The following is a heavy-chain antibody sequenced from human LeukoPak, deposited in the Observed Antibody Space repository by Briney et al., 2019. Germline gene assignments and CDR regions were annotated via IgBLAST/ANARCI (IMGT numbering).Heavy chain of an antibody. D-gene: IGHD6-25*01. V-gene: IGHV4-39*07. CDR3: AKDFSSASYTYYYYYMDV. J-gene: IGHJ6*03. Sequence: MSSETLSLTCTVSGGSITTTTYYWGWIRQPPGKGLEWIGSIYYSGNTYYNPSLKSRVTISLDTSKNQFSLKVSSVTAADTAIYYCAKDFSSASYTYYYYYMDVWGKGTAVTVSS. CDR1: GGSITTTTYY. CDR2: IYYSGNT.